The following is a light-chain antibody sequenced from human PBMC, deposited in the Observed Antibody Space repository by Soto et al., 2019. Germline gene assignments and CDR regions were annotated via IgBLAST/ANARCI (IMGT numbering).Light chain of an antibody. Sequence: ESVLTQSPGTLSLSPGDRATLSCRASQYVSGSYFAWYQQKPGQVPRLLIYGASSRATGIPDRFSGSGSGTDFTLTINRLEPEDFAVYYCLQYGSSPPAYTFGQGTKLEIK. J-gene: IGKJ2*01. CDR2: GAS. V-gene: IGKV3-20*01. CDR1: QYVSGSY. CDR3: LQYGSSPPAYT.